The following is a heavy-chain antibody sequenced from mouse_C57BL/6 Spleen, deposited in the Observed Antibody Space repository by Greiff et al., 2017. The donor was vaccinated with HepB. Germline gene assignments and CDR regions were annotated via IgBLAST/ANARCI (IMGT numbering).Heavy chain of an antibody. D-gene: IGHD1-1*01. V-gene: IGHV1-59*01. CDR3: ARPYYYGSSNWYFDV. CDR2: IDPSDSYT. J-gene: IGHJ1*03. Sequence: VQLQQPGAELVRPGTSVKLSCKASGYTFTSYWMHWVKQRPGQGLEWIGVIDPSDSYTNYNQKFKGKATLTVDTSSSTAYMQLSSLTSEDSAVYYCARPYYYGSSNWYFDVWGTGTTVTVSS. CDR1: GYTFTSYW.